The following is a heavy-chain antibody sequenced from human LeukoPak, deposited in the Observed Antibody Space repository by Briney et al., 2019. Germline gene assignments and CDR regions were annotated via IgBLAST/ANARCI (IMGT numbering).Heavy chain of an antibody. D-gene: IGHD3-16*02. Sequence: GGSLRLSCAASGFTFSSHAMSWVRQAPGKGLEWVSAISGSGGSTYYADSVKGRFTISRDNSKNTLYLQMNSLRAKDTAVYYCANYRDYYYYYGMDVWGQGTTVTVSS. CDR1: GFTFSSHA. J-gene: IGHJ6*02. V-gene: IGHV3-23*01. CDR2: ISGSGGST. CDR3: ANYRDYYYYYGMDV.